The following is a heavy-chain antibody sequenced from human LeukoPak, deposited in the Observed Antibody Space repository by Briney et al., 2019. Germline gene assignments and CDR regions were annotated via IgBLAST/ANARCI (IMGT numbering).Heavy chain of an antibody. CDR1: GFTFSSYA. V-gene: IGHV3-23*01. CDR2: ISGSGGST. D-gene: IGHD3-22*01. Sequence: PGGSLRLSCAASGFTFSSYAMSWVRQAPGKGLEWVSVISGSGGSTYYADSVKGRFTISRDNSKNTLYLQMNSLRAEDTAAYYCAKRGYDSSGYYGYFDYWGQGILVTVSS. CDR3: AKRGYDSSGYYGYFDY. J-gene: IGHJ4*02.